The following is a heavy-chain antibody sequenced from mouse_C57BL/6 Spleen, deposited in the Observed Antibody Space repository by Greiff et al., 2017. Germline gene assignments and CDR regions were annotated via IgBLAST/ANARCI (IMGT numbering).Heavy chain of an antibody. V-gene: IGHV1-55*01. CDR3: ARLDYYYARDY. J-gene: IGHJ4*01. Sequence: QVQLQQPGAELVKPGASVKMSCKASGYTFTSYWITWVKQRPGQGLEWIGDIYPGSGSTNYNEKFKSKATLPVDTSSSTAYMQLSSLTSVDSAVYYCARLDYYYARDYWGPGTSVTVSS. CDR2: IYPGSGST. CDR1: GYTFTSYW.